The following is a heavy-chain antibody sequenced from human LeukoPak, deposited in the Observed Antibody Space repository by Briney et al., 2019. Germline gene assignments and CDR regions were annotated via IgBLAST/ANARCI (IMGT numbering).Heavy chain of an antibody. Sequence: ASVKLSCTASGYTFTSYDINWVRQATGQGLEWMGWMNPNSGNTGYAQKFQGRVTMTRNTSISTAYMELSSLRSEDTAVYYCARGGYCSSTSCYWDHYYMDVWGKGTTVTVSS. CDR1: GYTFTSYD. CDR3: ARGGYCSSTSCYWDHYYMDV. D-gene: IGHD2-2*01. V-gene: IGHV1-8*01. J-gene: IGHJ6*03. CDR2: MNPNSGNT.